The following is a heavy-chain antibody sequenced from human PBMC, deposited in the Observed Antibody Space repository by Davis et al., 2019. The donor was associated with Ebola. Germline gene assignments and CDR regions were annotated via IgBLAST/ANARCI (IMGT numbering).Heavy chain of an antibody. V-gene: IGHV4-34*01. Sequence: GSLRLSCAVYGGSFSGHYWTWIRQPPGKGLEWIGEINPSGSTNYSPSLKSRVTISVDTSKNQFSLKLSSVTAADTAVYYCARRVMITFGGVIVKEDWFDPWGQGTLVTVSS. CDR1: GGSFSGHY. CDR3: ARRVMITFGGVIVKEDWFDP. CDR2: INPSGST. J-gene: IGHJ5*02. D-gene: IGHD3-16*02.